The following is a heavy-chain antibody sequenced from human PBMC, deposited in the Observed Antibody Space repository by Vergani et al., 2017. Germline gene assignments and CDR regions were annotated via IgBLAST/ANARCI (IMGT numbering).Heavy chain of an antibody. D-gene: IGHD2-2*01. CDR2: IWYDGSNK. CDR1: GFTFSSYG. Sequence: QVQLVESGGGVVQPGRSLRLSCAASGFTFSSYGMHWVRQAPGKGLEWVAGIWYDGSNKYYADSVKGRFTISRDNSKNTLYLQMNSLRAEDTAVYYCARDVCSSTSCWVDYWGQGTLVTVSS. V-gene: IGHV3-33*01. J-gene: IGHJ4*02. CDR3: ARDVCSSTSCWVDY.